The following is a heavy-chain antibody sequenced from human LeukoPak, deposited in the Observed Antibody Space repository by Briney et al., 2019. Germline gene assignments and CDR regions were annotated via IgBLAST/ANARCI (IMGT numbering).Heavy chain of an antibody. J-gene: IGHJ3*02. CDR3: ARLLTYYYDSSGLAPHDAFDI. D-gene: IGHD3-22*01. Sequence: SETLSLTCAVSGASISGSGYYLGWIRQPPGKGLEWIGNIYYTGSTYYNPSLRSRVTISVDTSKNQFSLKLSSVTAADTAVYYCARLLTYYYDSSGLAPHDAFDIWGQGTMVTVSS. CDR2: IYYTGST. CDR1: GASISGSGYY. V-gene: IGHV4-39*01.